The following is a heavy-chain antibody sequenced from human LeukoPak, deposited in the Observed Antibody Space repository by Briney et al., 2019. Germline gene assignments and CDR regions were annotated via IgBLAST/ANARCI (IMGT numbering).Heavy chain of an antibody. J-gene: IGHJ4*02. CDR1: GFTFSSYA. V-gene: IGHV3-30*04. CDR3: VRDSLVGYGHRYFDC. Sequence: GGSLRLSCAASGFTFSSYAMHWVRQAPGKGLEWVAVISYDGSNKYYADSVKGRFTISRDNSKNTLYLQMNSLRVEDTAVYYCVRDSLVGYGHRYFDCWGQGTLVTVSS. D-gene: IGHD5-18*01. CDR2: ISYDGSNK.